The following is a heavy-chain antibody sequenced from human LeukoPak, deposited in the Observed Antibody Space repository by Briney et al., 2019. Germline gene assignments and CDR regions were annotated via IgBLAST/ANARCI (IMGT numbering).Heavy chain of an antibody. CDR1: GGSISSSSYY. D-gene: IGHD3-10*01. V-gene: IGHV4-39*06. CDR3: ARVSNEWFGWDY. CDR2: IYYSGST. Sequence: PSETLSLTCTVSGGSISSSSYYWGWIRQPPGKGLEWIGSIYYSGSTYYNPSLKSRVTISVDTSKNQFPLKLSSVTAADTAVYYCARVSNEWFGWDYWGQGTLVTVSS. J-gene: IGHJ4*02.